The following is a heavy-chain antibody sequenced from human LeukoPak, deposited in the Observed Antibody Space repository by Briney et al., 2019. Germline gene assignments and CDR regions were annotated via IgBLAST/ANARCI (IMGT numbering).Heavy chain of an antibody. Sequence: ASVKVSCKGSGYTFSSYDINWVRQAAGQGLEWMGWMNPNSGNAGYAQKFQGRVTITKNTAISTAYMELSNLRSEDTAMYYCARVLKKYCSGDDCYRPRGYYYYMEVWGQGTTVTVSS. CDR2: MNPNSGNA. V-gene: IGHV1-8*03. D-gene: IGHD2-15*01. CDR1: GYTFSSYD. J-gene: IGHJ6*03. CDR3: ARVLKKYCSGDDCYRPRGYYYYMEV.